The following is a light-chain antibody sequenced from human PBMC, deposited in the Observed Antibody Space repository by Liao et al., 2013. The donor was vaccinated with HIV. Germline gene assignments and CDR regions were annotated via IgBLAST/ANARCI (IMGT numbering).Light chain of an antibody. V-gene: IGLV3-25*03. CDR1: ALPKQY. CDR3: QSADSSGTYPVV. Sequence: SYELTQPPSVSVSPGQTARITCSGDALPKQYAYWYQQKPGQAPVLVIYKDSERPSGIPERFSGSSSGTTVTLTIIGVQAEDEADYYCQSADSSGTYPVVFGGGTKLTVL. J-gene: IGLJ2*01. CDR2: KDS.